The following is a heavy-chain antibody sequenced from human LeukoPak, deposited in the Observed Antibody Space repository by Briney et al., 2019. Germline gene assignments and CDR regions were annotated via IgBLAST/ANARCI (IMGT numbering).Heavy chain of an antibody. CDR1: GGSISSSNW. V-gene: IGHV4-4*02. CDR3: ARRRVRGVIDY. Sequence: SETLSLTCAVSGGSISSSNWWSWVRQPPGKGLEWIGEIYHSGSTNYDPSLKSRVTISVDTSKNQFSLKLSSVTAADTAVYYCARRRVRGVIDYWGQGTLVTVSS. CDR2: IYHSGST. D-gene: IGHD3-10*01. J-gene: IGHJ4*02.